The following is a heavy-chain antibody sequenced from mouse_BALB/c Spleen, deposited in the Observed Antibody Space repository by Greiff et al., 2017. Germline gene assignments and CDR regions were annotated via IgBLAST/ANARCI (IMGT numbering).Heavy chain of an antibody. J-gene: IGHJ2*01. CDR3: ARSGTTVYFDY. V-gene: IGHV5-17*02. D-gene: IGHD1-1*01. CDR2: ISSGSSTI. Sequence: EVNLVESGGGLVQPGGSRKLSCAASGFTFSSFGMHWVRQAPEKGLEWVAYISSGSSTIYYADTVKGRFTISRDNPKNTLFLQMTSLRSEDTAMYYCARSGTTVYFDYWGQGTTLTVSS. CDR1: GFTFSSFG.